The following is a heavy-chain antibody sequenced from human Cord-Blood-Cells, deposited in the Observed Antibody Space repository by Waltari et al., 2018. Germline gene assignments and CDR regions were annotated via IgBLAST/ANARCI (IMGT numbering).Heavy chain of an antibody. CDR2: ISAYNGNT. CDR1: GYTFTSYG. CDR3: ARKSHCSSTSCYTGAFDI. V-gene: IGHV1-18*04. J-gene: IGHJ3*02. Sequence: QVQLVQSGAEVKKPGASVKVSCKASGYTFTSYGISWVRQAPGHGLEWMGWISAYNGNTNYAQKLQGRVTMTTDTSTSTAYMELRSLRSDDTAVYYCARKSHCSSTSCYTGAFDIWGQGTMVTVSS. D-gene: IGHD2-2*02.